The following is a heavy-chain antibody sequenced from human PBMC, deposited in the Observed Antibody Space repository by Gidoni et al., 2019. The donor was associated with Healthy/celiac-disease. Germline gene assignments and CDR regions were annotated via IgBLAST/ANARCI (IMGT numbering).Heavy chain of an antibody. J-gene: IGHJ5*02. Sequence: HVQLVQSGAVVNNPGSSAKVSCKPSVGTFSSYTIRWVRQAPGQGLEWMGRVIPILGIANYAQKYQDRVTITADKSTSTAYMELSSLRSEDTAVYCCAGDRGSGWSNWFDPWGRGTLVTVSS. CDR2: VIPILGIA. D-gene: IGHD6-19*01. V-gene: IGHV1-69*08. CDR1: VGTFSSYT. CDR3: AGDRGSGWSNWFDP.